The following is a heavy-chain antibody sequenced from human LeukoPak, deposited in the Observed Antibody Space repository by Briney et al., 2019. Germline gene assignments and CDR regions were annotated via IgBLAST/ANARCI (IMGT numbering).Heavy chain of an antibody. J-gene: IGHJ4*02. CDR3: ARARRGVEMATIFDY. CDR2: ISAYNGNT. V-gene: IGHV1-18*01. Sequence: ASVKVSCKASGYTFTSYGISWVRQAPGQGLEWMGWISAYNGNTKYAQKLQGRVTMTTDTSTSTTYMELRSLRSDDTAVYYCARARRGVEMATIFDYWGQGTLVTVSS. CDR1: GYTFTSYG. D-gene: IGHD5-24*01.